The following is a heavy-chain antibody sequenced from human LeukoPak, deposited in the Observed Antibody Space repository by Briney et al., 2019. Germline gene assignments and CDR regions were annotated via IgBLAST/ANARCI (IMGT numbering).Heavy chain of an antibody. V-gene: IGHV3-7*01. D-gene: IGHD2-15*01. CDR2: INQYGSER. J-gene: IGHJ4*02. Sequence: GGSLRLSCAASGFTFSSHWMSWVRQAPGKGLEWVANINQYGSERNYVDSVKGRFTISRDNAKSSLYLQMNSLRAEDTAIYYCARDHVVDGLVFDYWGQGTLITVSS. CDR1: GFTFSSHW. CDR3: ARDHVVDGLVFDY.